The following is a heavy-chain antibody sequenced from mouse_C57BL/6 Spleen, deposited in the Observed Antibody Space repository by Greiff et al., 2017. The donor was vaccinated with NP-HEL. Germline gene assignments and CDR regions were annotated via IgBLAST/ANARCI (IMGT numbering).Heavy chain of an antibody. Sequence: QVQLQQSGAELVKPGASVKLSCKASGYTFTSYWMHWVKQRPGQGLEWIGMIHPNSGSTNYNEKFKSKATLTVDKSSSTAYMQLSSLTSEDSAVYYCASRDDGYYSTWFAYWGQGTLVPVSA. CDR3: ASRDDGYYSTWFAY. CDR1: GYTFTSYW. V-gene: IGHV1-64*01. D-gene: IGHD2-3*01. J-gene: IGHJ3*01. CDR2: IHPNSGST.